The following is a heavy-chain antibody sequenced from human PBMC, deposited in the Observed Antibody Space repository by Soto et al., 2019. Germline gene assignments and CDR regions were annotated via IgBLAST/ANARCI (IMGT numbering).Heavy chain of an antibody. V-gene: IGHV3-7*03. CDR1: EFTLTDYW. J-gene: IGHJ3*02. CDR3: ARDGAVSNIIHAFDI. Sequence: PGGSLRLSCAASEFTLTDYWMTWVRQAPGKGLEWVANIKADGSETYYVESVKGRFTISRDNAKNSLYLQMNSLRAEDTAVYYCARDGAVSNIIHAFDIWGQGTRVTVSS. D-gene: IGHD3-10*01. CDR2: IKADGSET.